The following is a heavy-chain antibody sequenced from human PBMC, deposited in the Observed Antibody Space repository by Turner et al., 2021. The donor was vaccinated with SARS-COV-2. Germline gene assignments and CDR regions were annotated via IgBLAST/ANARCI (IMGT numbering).Heavy chain of an antibody. CDR3: ARQGDYDDSSGYYPDAFDI. D-gene: IGHD3-22*01. J-gene: IGHJ3*02. CDR2: ISSSSSYI. CDR1: GFTFSSST. V-gene: IGHV3-21*01. Sequence: EVQLVESGGGLVKPGGSLRLSCAASGFTFSSSTMDWVRQARGKGLEWVSSISSSSSYIYYADSVKGRFTISRDNAKNSLYLQMNSLRAEDTAVFYCARQGDYDDSSGYYPDAFDIWGQGTMVTVSS.